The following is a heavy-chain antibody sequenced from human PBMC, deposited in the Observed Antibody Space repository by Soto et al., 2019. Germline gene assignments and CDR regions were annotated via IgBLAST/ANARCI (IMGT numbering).Heavy chain of an antibody. CDR1: GGSISSYY. CDR3: ARGGQGMTTGDWFNP. J-gene: IGHJ5*02. D-gene: IGHD4-17*01. CDR2: IYYSGST. Sequence: PSETLSLTCTVSGGSISSYYWSWIRQPPGKVLECIGYIYYSGSTNYNPSLKSRVTISVDTSKNQFSLKLSSVTAADTSVYYCARGGQGMTTGDWFNPWGQGTLVTVSS. V-gene: IGHV4-59*12.